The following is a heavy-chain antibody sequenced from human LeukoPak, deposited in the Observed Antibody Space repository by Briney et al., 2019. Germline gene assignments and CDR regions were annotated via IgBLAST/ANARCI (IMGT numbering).Heavy chain of an antibody. V-gene: IGHV4-39*01. CDR2: IYYSGST. CDR3: ARQLLIPSVFDY. J-gene: IGHJ4*02. D-gene: IGHD2-21*02. CDR1: GGSISSSSYY. Sequence: SETLSLTCTVSGGSISSSSYYWGWIRQPPGKGLEWIGSIYYSGSTYYNPSLKSRVTISVDTSKNQFSLKLSSVTAADTAVYYCARQLLIPSVFDYWGQGTLVTVSS.